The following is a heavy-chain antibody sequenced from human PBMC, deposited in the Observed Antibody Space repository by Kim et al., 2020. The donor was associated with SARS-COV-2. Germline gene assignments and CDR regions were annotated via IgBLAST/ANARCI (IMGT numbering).Heavy chain of an antibody. V-gene: IGHV3-23*01. J-gene: IGHJ4*02. CDR1: GFTVSSYA. D-gene: IGHD3-22*01. CDR2: VSDSGGST. CDR3: AKMYYYDSSGDYGFDY. Sequence: GGSLRLSCAASGFTVSSYAMTWVRQAPGKGLEWVSTVSDSGGSTYYEDSVKGRFTISRDNSKNTLYLQMNSLRAEDTAIYYCAKMYYYDSSGDYGFDYWGQGTLVTVSS.